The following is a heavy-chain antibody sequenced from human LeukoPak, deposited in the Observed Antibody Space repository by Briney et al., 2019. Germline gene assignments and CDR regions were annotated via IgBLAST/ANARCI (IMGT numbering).Heavy chain of an antibody. V-gene: IGHV1-2*02. J-gene: IGHJ4*02. Sequence: ASVKVSCKASGYTFTGYYMHWVRQAPGQGLEWMEWINPNSGGTNYAQKFQGRVTMTRDTSISTAYMELSRLRSDDTAVYYCARVRVAGTKVLDYWGQGTLVTVSS. D-gene: IGHD6-19*01. CDR2: INPNSGGT. CDR1: GYTFTGYY. CDR3: ARVRVAGTKVLDY.